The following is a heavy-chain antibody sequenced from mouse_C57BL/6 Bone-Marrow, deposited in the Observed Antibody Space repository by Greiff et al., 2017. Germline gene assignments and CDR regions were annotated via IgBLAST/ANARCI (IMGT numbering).Heavy chain of an antibody. D-gene: IGHD2-5*01. CDR2: IHPSDSDT. J-gene: IGHJ4*01. CDR1: GYTFTSYW. Sequence: QVHVKQPGAELVKPGASVKVSCKASGYTFTSYWMHWVKQRPGQGLEWIGRIHPSDSDTNYNQKFKGKATLTVDKSSSTAYMQLSSLTSEDSAVYYWATLYSNLGYYYARDYWGQGTSVTVSS. V-gene: IGHV1-74*01. CDR3: ATLYSNLGYYYARDY.